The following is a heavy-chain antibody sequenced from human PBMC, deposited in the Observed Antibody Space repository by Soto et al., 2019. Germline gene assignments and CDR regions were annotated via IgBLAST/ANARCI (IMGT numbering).Heavy chain of an antibody. J-gene: IGHJ4*02. D-gene: IGHD6-6*01. CDR2: VSYDGSYK. V-gene: IGHV3-30*18. Sequence: QVQLVESGGGVAQPGSSLRLSCAVSGFTFSDYGMHWVRKAPGKGLEWVAVVSYDGSYKYYADSVKGRFTVSRDLSGNTLFLQMNSLRLEDTAVYFCAKEMYPRTVLDSSSPWGDYWGQGTLVAVSS. CDR1: GFTFSDYG. CDR3: AKEMYPRTVLDSSSPWGDY.